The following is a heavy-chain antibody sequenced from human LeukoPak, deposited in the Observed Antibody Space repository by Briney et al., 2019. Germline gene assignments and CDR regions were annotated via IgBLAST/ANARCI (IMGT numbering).Heavy chain of an antibody. D-gene: IGHD2-8*01. CDR3: ARLLYCFNGVCFNWFDP. J-gene: IGHJ5*02. V-gene: IGHV4-39*01. CDR1: GGSISSNSYY. Sequence: SETLSLPCTVSGGSISSNSYYWGWIRQPPGKGLEWFGSIYYSGSTYYNPSLKSRVTISVDTSKNQFSLKLSSVTAADTAVYYCARLLYCFNGVCFNWFDPWGQGTLVTVSS. CDR2: IYYSGST.